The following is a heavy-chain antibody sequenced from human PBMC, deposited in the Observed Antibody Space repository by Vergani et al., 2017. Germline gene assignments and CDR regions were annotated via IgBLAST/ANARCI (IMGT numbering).Heavy chain of an antibody. V-gene: IGHV4-61*02. CDR2: IYTSGAT. CDR1: GCSFSTGGQS. D-gene: IGHD2-15*01. J-gene: IGHJ3*01. CDR3: ARDGGEYDKDALDV. Sequence: VQLQESGPGLVKPSQTLSLTCTVSGCSFSTGGQSWTWLRQSGGKGLEWIVRIYTSGATNYNPSLRSRAIMLVDASKKQYSLKLTSVTAAATAVFYCARDGGEYDKDALDVWGQGTKVTVTS.